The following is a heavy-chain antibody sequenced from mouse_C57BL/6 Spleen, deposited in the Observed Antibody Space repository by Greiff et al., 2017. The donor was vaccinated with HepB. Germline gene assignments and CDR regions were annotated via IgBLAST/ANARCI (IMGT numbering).Heavy chain of an antibody. J-gene: IGHJ1*03. CDR3: ARVGLSDDGSSYDWYCDV. CDR1: GYSITSGYY. V-gene: IGHV3-6*01. D-gene: IGHD1-1*01. CDR2: ISYDGSN. Sequence: EVKLMDSGPGLVKPSQSLSLTCSVTGYSITSGYYWNWLRQFPGNKLEWMGYISYDGSNNYNPSLKNRISITRDTSKNQFFLKLNSVTTEDTATYYCARVGLSDDGSSYDWYCDVWGTGTTVTVSS.